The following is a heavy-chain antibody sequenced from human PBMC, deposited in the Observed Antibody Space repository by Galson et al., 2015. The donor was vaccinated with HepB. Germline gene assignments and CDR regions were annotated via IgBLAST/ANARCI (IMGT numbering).Heavy chain of an antibody. Sequence: SLRLSCAASGITFTSYAMSWVRQAPGKGLEWVSGIIGSGGSTYYADSVEGRFTISRDNSKNTLFLQMNNVRAEDTAVYYCAKRRGRMFQFSNHYSYHAMDVWGQGTTVTVSS. V-gene: IGHV3-23*01. J-gene: IGHJ6*02. CDR3: AKRRGRMFQFSNHYSYHAMDV. CDR2: IIGSGGST. D-gene: IGHD3-10*02. CDR1: GITFTSYA.